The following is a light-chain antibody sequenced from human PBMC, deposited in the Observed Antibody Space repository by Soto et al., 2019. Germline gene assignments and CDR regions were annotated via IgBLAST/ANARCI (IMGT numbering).Light chain of an antibody. V-gene: IGLV7-43*01. Sequence: QAVVTQEPSLTVSPGGTVTLTCASSTGAVTSTYYPSWFQQKPGQAPRSLIHSTGNKHSWTPARFSGSLLGGKAALTLSGVQPEDEAEYYCLLYYGGAQVFGGGTKVTVL. CDR3: LLYYGGAQV. CDR2: STG. J-gene: IGLJ2*01. CDR1: TGAVTSTYY.